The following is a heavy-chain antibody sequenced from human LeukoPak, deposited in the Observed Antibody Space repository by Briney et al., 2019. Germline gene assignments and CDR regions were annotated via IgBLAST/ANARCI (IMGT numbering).Heavy chain of an antibody. Sequence: RASVKVSCKASGGTFSSYAISWVRQAPGQGLEWMGGIIPIFGTANYAQKFQGRVTITADESPSTAYMELSSLRSEDTAVYYCARERYCSSTSCYGNWFDPWGQGTLVTVSS. CDR1: GGTFSSYA. J-gene: IGHJ5*02. D-gene: IGHD2-2*01. CDR3: ARERYCSSTSCYGNWFDP. V-gene: IGHV1-69*13. CDR2: IIPIFGTA.